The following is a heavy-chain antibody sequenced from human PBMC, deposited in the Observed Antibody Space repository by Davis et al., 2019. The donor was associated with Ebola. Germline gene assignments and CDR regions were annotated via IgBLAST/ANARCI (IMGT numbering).Heavy chain of an antibody. Sequence: MPGGSLRLSCAVYGGSFSGYSWSWIRQPPGKGLEWIGEINHSGSTNYNPSLKSRVPISVDTSKKQFSLKLSSVTAADTAVYYCARRSNSPFDYWGQGTLVTGAS. D-gene: IGHD6-6*01. CDR2: INHSGST. V-gene: IGHV4-34*01. CDR3: ARRSNSPFDY. CDR1: GGSFSGYS. J-gene: IGHJ4*02.